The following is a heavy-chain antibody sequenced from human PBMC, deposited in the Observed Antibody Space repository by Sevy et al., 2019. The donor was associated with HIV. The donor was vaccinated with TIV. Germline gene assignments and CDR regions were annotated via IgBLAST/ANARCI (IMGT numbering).Heavy chain of an antibody. CDR2: ISGDSGNS. J-gene: IGHJ4*02. Sequence: ASVKVSCKASGYPFSSYGISWVRQAPGQGLEWMGWISGDSGNSNYAQNLQGRVTMTTDTSTSTAYMELRSLRFDDTAVYYCARDLGGYGGNSIDYWGQGTLVTVSS. CDR3: ARDLGGYGGNSIDY. V-gene: IGHV1-18*01. D-gene: IGHD2-21*02. CDR1: GYPFSSYG.